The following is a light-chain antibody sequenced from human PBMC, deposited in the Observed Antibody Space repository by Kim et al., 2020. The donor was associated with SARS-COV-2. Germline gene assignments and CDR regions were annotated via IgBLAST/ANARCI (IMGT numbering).Light chain of an antibody. J-gene: IGLJ1*01. CDR2: DNN. CDR3: GTWDNSLSRYV. V-gene: IGLV1-51*01. CDR1: SSNIGNNY. Sequence: QPVLTQPPSVSAALGQTVTISCSGRSSNIGNNYVSWYQQLPGTAHKHLIYDNNKRPSGIPDRFSGSKSGTSATLGITGLQTGDEADYYCGTWDNSLSRYVFGTGTKLTVL.